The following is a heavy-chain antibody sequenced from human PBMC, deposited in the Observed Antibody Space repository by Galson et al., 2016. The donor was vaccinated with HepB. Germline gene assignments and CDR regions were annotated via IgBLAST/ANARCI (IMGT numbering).Heavy chain of an antibody. V-gene: IGHV3-23*01. CDR2: IMHSGATT. CDR1: GFTFSIYA. D-gene: IGHD3-22*01. J-gene: IGHJ5*02. CDR3: SKDFVREVYGSSGP. Sequence: SLRLSCAASGFTFSIYAMNWVRQAPGKGLEWVSTIMHSGATTYYADSVRGRFTVSRDNFRNTLYLQMNNLRPEDTAVYYCSKDFVREVYGSSGPWGQGALVTVST.